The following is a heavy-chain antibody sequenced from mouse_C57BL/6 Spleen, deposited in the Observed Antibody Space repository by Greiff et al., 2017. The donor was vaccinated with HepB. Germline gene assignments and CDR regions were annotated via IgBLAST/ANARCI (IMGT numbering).Heavy chain of an antibody. CDR1: GFTFSSYA. CDR3: ARDPSWWYFDV. Sequence: EVKLVESGGGLVKPGGSLKLSCAASGFTFSSYAMSWVRQTPEKRLEWVATISDGGSYTYYPDNVKGRFTISRDNAKNNLYLQMSHLKSEDTAMYYCARDPSWWYFDVWGTGTTVTVSS. CDR2: ISDGGSYT. J-gene: IGHJ1*03. V-gene: IGHV5-4*01.